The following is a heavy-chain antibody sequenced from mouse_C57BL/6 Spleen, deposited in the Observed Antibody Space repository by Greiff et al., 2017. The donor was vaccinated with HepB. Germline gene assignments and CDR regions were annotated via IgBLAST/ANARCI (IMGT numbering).Heavy chain of an antibody. D-gene: IGHD2-4*01. CDR2: IHPNSGST. Sequence: QVQLKQPGAELVKPGASVKLSCKASGYTFTSYWMHWVKQRPGQGLEWIGMIHPNSGSTNYNEKFKSKATLTVDKSSSTAYMQLSSLTSEDSAVYYCAKFPLYDYDAHYYAMDYWGQGTSVTVSS. CDR3: AKFPLYDYDAHYYAMDY. V-gene: IGHV1-64*01. J-gene: IGHJ4*01. CDR1: GYTFTSYW.